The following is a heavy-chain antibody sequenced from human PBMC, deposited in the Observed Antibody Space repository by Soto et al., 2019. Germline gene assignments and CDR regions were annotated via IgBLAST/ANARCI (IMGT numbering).Heavy chain of an antibody. V-gene: IGHV5-10-1*01. CDR1: GYSFTSFW. J-gene: IGHJ6*02. CDR2: IDPSDSYT. CDR3: ARQEGSSSDFYYYCMDV. D-gene: IGHD6-6*01. Sequence: GESLKISCKGSGYSFTSFWITWVRQMPGKGLEWMGKIDPSDSYTTYSPSLQGHVTISADKSISTAYLQWSSLKASDTAIYYCARQEGSSSDFYYYCMDVWGPGTTVT.